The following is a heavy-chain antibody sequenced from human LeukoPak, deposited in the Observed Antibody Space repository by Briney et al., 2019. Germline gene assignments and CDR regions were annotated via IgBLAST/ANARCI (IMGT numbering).Heavy chain of an antibody. Sequence: GASVKVSCKASGVTLSGYAISWVRQAPGQGLEWMGGIIPIFGTANYAQKFQGRVTITADESTSTTYMELSSLRSEDTAVYYCARGYSYGNGPFDYWGQGTLVTVSS. CDR3: ARGYSYGNGPFDY. V-gene: IGHV1-69*13. CDR1: GVTLSGYA. D-gene: IGHD5-18*01. J-gene: IGHJ4*02. CDR2: IIPIFGTA.